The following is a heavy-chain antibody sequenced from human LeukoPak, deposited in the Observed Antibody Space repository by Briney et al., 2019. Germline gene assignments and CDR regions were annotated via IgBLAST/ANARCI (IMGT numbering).Heavy chain of an antibody. CDR2: IYYSGNT. Sequence: SETLSLTCTVSGGSINSYYWSWIRQPPGKGLEWIGYIYYSGNTAYNPSLKSRVTISVDTSKKQFSLKLSTATAADTAMYYCARQGSPSWSGWYFDLWGRGALVTVSS. V-gene: IGHV4-59*08. CDR1: GGSINSYY. J-gene: IGHJ2*01. CDR3: ARQGSPSWSGWYFDL. D-gene: IGHD6-13*01.